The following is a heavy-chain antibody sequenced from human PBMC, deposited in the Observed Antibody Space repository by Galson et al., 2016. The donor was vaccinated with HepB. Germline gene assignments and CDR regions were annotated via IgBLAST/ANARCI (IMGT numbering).Heavy chain of an antibody. J-gene: IGHJ4*02. CDR3: AREMAIAAAATFDY. CDR1: GFTFSSYG. Sequence: SLRLSCAASGFTFSSYGMHWVRQAPGKGLEWVAAIWYDGSNKYYADSVKGRFTISRDNSKNTLYLQLNSLRADDTAVYYCAREMAIAAAATFDYWGQGTLVTVSS. V-gene: IGHV3-33*01. D-gene: IGHD6-13*01. CDR2: IWYDGSNK.